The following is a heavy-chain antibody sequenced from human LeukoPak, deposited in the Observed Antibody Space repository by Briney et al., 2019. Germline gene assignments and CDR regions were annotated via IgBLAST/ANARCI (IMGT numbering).Heavy chain of an antibody. CDR3: ARMREIAATGISGGDY. D-gene: IGHD6-13*01. CDR2: INPNSGGT. V-gene: IGHV1-2*02. Sequence: ASVKVSCKASGYTFTAFYMHWVRQAPGQGLEWMGWINPNSGGTNYAQKFQGRVTMTRDTSISTAYMELSRLRSDDTAVYYCARMREIAATGISGGDYWGQGTLVTVSS. CDR1: GYTFTAFY. J-gene: IGHJ4*02.